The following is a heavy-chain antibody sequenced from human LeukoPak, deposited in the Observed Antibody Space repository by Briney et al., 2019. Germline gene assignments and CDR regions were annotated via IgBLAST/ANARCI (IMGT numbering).Heavy chain of an antibody. D-gene: IGHD3-22*01. CDR1: GYTFTSNG. CDR3: ARDQLYYDSMDS. V-gene: IGHV1-18*01. CDR2: ISAYNGNT. Sequence: ASVKVSCKASGYTFTSNGISWVRQAPGQGLEWMGWISAYNGNTNYAQKLQGRVTMTTDTSTSTAYMELRSLRSDDTAVYYCARDQLYYDSMDSWGQGTMVTVSS. J-gene: IGHJ3*01.